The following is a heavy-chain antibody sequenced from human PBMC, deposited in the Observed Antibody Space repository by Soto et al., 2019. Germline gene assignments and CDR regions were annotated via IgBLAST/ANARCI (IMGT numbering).Heavy chain of an antibody. J-gene: IGHJ6*02. V-gene: IGHV4-34*01. CDR1: GGSFSGYY. CDR3: ALSSGWYQHYYFGMDV. D-gene: IGHD6-19*01. CDR2: INHSGST. Sequence: SETLSLTCAVYGGSFSGYYWSWIRQPPGKGLEWIGEINHSGSTNYNPSLKSRVTISVDTSKSQVSLRLSSVTAADTAVYYCALSSGWYQHYYFGMDVWGQGTTVT.